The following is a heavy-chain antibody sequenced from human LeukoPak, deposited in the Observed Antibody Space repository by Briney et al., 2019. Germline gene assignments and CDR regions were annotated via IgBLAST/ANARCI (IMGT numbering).Heavy chain of an antibody. D-gene: IGHD6-19*01. CDR1: GSTFTSYD. J-gene: IGHJ6*03. V-gene: IGHV1-8*03. Sequence: GASVKVSCKASGSTFTSYDINWVRQATGQGLEWMGWMNPNSGNTGYAQKFQGRVTITRNTSISTAYMELSSLRSEDTAVYYCARGFFGSGWYGYYYMDVWGKGTTVTVSS. CDR3: ARGFFGSGWYGYYYMDV. CDR2: MNPNSGNT.